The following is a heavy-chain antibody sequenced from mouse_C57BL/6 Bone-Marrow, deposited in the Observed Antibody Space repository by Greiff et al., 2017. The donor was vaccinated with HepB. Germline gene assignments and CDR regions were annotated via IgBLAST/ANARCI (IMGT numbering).Heavy chain of an antibody. J-gene: IGHJ4*01. CDR1: GYTFTSYW. CDR3: SATTVVEGAMDY. V-gene: IGHV1-11*01. Sequence: QVQLQQPGAELVKPGASVKLSCKASGYTFTSYWMHWVKQRPGQGLEWIGRIYPVSGETNYNQKFMGKATFSVDRSSSTVYMVLNSLTSEDPAVYYCSATTVVEGAMDYWGQGTSVTVSS. D-gene: IGHD1-1*01. CDR2: IYPVSGET.